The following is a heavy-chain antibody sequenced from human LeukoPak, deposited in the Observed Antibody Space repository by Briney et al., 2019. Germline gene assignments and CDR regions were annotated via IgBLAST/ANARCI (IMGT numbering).Heavy chain of an antibody. CDR2: INPNSGGT. CDR1: GYTFTGYY. J-gene: IGHJ5*02. V-gene: IGHV1-2*02. Sequence: ASVKVSCKASGYTFTGYYMHWWRQPPEQGLEWMGWINPNSGGTNYAQKFQGRVTMTRDTSISTAYMELSRLRSDDTAVYYCARDFSLKGFDPWGQGTLVTVSS. CDR3: ARDFSLKGFDP.